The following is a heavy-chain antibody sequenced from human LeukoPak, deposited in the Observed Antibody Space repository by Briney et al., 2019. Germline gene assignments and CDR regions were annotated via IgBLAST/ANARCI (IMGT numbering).Heavy chain of an antibody. D-gene: IGHD1-26*01. V-gene: IGHV4-38-2*02. CDR3: ARGAAGATIYYFDY. J-gene: IGHJ4*02. Sequence: SETLPLTCTVSGYSISSGYYWGWIRQPPGKGLEWIGSIYHSGSTYYNPSLKSRVTISVDTSKNQFSLKLSSVTAADTAVYYCARGAAGATIYYFDYWGQGTLVTVSS. CDR2: IYHSGST. CDR1: GYSISSGYY.